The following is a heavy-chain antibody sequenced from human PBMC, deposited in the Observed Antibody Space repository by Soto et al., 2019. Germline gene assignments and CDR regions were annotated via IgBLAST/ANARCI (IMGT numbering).Heavy chain of an antibody. CDR3: ARTPGGHLGALYFDY. D-gene: IGHD3-10*01. Sequence: GGSLRLSCAASGFSVSSHYMSWVRQAPGTGLEWVSVIYSGGETYYADSVKGRFTISRDNSNDMLYLQMNSLRAEDTAVYYCARTPGGHLGALYFDYWGQGFRVTVSS. J-gene: IGHJ4*02. CDR2: IYSGGET. V-gene: IGHV3-53*01. CDR1: GFSVSSHY.